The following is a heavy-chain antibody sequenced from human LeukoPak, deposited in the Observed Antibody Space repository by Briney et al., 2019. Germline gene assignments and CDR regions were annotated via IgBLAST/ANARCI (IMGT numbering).Heavy chain of an antibody. CDR3: ARGYSIAES. CDR1: GGSSSGYY. D-gene: IGHD4-11*01. J-gene: IGHJ4*02. V-gene: IGHV4-34*01. Sequence: PSETLSLTCAVYGGSSSGYYWNWIRQPPGKGLEWIGEINHSGSTNYNPSLKSRVTISVDTSKNQFSLKLSSVTAADTAVYYCARGYSIAESWGQGTLVTVSS. CDR2: INHSGST.